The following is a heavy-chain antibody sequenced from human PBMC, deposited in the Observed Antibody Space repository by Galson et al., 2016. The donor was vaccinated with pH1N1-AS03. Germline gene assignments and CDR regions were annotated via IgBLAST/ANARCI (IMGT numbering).Heavy chain of an antibody. J-gene: IGHJ4*02. Sequence: SLRLSCAASGFTFSDYYMSWIRQAPGKGLEWISFISSSSSYTNYADSVKGRFTISRDNAKNSLFLQMNSLRAEDTAVYYCARSGDYYESSCYYWGQQYYFDYWGQGTLVTVPS. CDR3: ARSGDYYESSCYYWGQQYYFDY. V-gene: IGHV3-11*06. D-gene: IGHD3-22*01. CDR2: ISSSSSYT. CDR1: GFTFSDYY.